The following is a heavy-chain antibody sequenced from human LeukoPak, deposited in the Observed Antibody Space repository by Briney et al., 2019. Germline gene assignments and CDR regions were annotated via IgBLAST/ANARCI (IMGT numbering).Heavy chain of an antibody. CDR3: ARGEVVVLITD. D-gene: IGHD3-22*01. Sequence: SGTLSLTCAVSGGSISSDNRWGWVGQTPGKGLEWIAEIYHAGGTNYNASLKSRVTISVDKTKNQFSLRLTSVTAADTAVYYCARGEVVVLITDWGQGTQVTVSS. CDR2: IYHAGGT. V-gene: IGHV4-4*02. CDR1: GGSISSDNR. J-gene: IGHJ4*02.